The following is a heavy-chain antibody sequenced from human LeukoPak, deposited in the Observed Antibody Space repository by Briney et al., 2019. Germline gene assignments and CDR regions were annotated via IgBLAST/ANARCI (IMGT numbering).Heavy chain of an antibody. J-gene: IGHJ6*02. D-gene: IGHD3-10*01. CDR3: ARELVVRGAGMDV. CDR1: GYTFTNFD. V-gene: IGHV1-18*01. CDR2: ISAYNGNT. Sequence: VASLKVSCKASGYTFTNFDINWVRQAPGQGLEWMGWISAYNGNTNYAQKLQGRVTMTTDTSTSTAYMELRSLRSDDTAVYYCARELVVRGAGMDVWGQGTTVTVSS.